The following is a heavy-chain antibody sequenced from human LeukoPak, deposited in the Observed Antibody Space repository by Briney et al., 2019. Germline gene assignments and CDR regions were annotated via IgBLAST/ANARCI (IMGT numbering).Heavy chain of an antibody. CDR3: ARTTEGGYTYDYFYYYYMDV. D-gene: IGHD5-18*01. CDR2: IYYSGST. CDR1: GYSISSGYY. J-gene: IGHJ6*03. Sequence: SETLSLTCTVSGYSISSGYYWGWIRQPPGKGLEWIGYIYYSGSTNYNPPLKSRVTISVDTSKNHFSLKLSSVTAADTAVYYCARTTEGGYTYDYFYYYYMDVWGKGTTVTISS. V-gene: IGHV4-61*03.